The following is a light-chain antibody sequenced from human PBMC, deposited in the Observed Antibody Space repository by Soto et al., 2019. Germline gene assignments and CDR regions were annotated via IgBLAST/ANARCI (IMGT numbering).Light chain of an antibody. CDR1: QSVRSH. CDR3: QQYNNWPFS. Sequence: EIVMAQSPVTLSLSPGERATLSCRASQSVRSHLAWFQQKPGQAPRLLIYGESTRATGVPARFSGTGSETDFTLTISGLQSEDSAVYFCQQYNNWPFSFGQGTRLEIK. J-gene: IGKJ5*01. CDR2: GES. V-gene: IGKV3-15*01.